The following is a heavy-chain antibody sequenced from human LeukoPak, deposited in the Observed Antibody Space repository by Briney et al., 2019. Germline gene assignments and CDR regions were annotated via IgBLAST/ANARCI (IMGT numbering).Heavy chain of an antibody. CDR3: AREYGDYFGDFDY. J-gene: IGHJ4*02. Sequence: SETLSLTCTVSGGSISEYHWSWIRQSPGKGLEWIGYIYSSGSTNYNPSLKRRVTMSVDTSKNQFFLRLSSVTAADTAVYYCAREYGDYFGDFDYWGQGTLVTVSS. V-gene: IGHV4-59*01. CDR2: IYSSGST. CDR1: GGSISEYH. D-gene: IGHD4-17*01.